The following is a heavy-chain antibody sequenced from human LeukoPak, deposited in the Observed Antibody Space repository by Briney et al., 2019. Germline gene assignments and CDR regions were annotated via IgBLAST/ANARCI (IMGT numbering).Heavy chain of an antibody. CDR2: IYPGDSDT. CDR1: GYSFTSYW. J-gene: IGHJ1*01. V-gene: IGHV5-51*01. CDR3: ARTNYYDSSSYPPGSEYFQH. Sequence: GESLKISCKGSGYSFTSYWIGWVRQMPGKGLEWMGIIYPGDSDTRYSPSFQGQVTISADKSISTAYLQWSSLKASDTAMYYCARTNYYDSSSYPPGSEYFQHWGQGTLVTVSS. D-gene: IGHD3-22*01.